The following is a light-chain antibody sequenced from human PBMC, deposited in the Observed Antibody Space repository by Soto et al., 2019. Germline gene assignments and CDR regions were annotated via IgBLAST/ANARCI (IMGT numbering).Light chain of an antibody. Sequence: QAVVTQVPSLTVSPGGTVTLTCGSSAGPVTRGQYPYWFQQKPGQAPRTLIYDTNNKHSWTPARFSGSLLGGKAALTLSGAQPEDGSEYYCFIRHKGGQVFGSGTKVTVL. CDR1: AGPVTRGQY. V-gene: IGLV7-46*01. CDR2: DTN. CDR3: FIRHKGGQV. J-gene: IGLJ1*01.